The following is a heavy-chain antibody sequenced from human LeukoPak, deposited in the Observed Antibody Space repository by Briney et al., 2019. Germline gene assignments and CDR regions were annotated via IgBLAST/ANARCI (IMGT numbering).Heavy chain of an antibody. Sequence: PGGSLRLSCATSGFTFSSFAMHWVRQTPGKGLEGVALTWCDGSSEYYADSGKGRFTISRDNSKNTLHLQMSSLRPEARAVYFCAKDSGITGIQRPFDYWGQGTLVTVSS. V-gene: IGHV3-30*02. CDR1: GFTFSSFA. J-gene: IGHJ4*02. CDR2: TWCDGSSE. D-gene: IGHD1-20*01. CDR3: AKDSGITGIQRPFDY.